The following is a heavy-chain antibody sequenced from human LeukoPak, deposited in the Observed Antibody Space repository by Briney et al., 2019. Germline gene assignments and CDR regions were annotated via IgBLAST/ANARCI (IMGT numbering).Heavy chain of an antibody. V-gene: IGHV1-2*02. CDR3: ARNQDNVVVTAITSS. CDR2: INPNSGGT. Sequence: VASVKVSCKVSGGTFSSFAFTWVRQAPGQGLEWMGWINPNSGGTNYAQKFQGRVTMTRDTSISTAYMELSRLRSDDTAVYYCARNQDNVVVTAITSSWGQGTLVTVSS. J-gene: IGHJ5*02. D-gene: IGHD2-21*02. CDR1: GGTFSSFA.